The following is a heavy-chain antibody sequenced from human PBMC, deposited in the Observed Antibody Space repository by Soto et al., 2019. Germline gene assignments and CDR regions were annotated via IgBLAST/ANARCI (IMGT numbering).Heavy chain of an antibody. CDR1: GYTFTSYG. J-gene: IGHJ4*02. Sequence: QVQLVQSGAEVKKPGASVKVSCKASGYTFTSYGISWVRQAPGQGLEWMGWISVYNDNTNYAQKLQGRVTMTTDTSTSTAYMELRSLRADDTAVYYCARVYCTGGTCRSLAYWGQGPLVTVSS. CDR3: ARVYCTGGTCRSLAY. D-gene: IGHD2-15*01. CDR2: ISVYNDNT. V-gene: IGHV1-18*01.